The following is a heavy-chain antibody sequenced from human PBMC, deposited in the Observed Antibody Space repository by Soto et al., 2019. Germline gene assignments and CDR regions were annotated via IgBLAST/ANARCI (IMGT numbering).Heavy chain of an antibody. D-gene: IGHD4-17*01. CDR3: ARDPDYGDYVGAFDI. V-gene: IGHV4-4*02. CDR2: IYHSGST. J-gene: IGHJ3*02. Sequence: QVQLQESGPGLVKPSGTLSLTCAVSSGSISSSNWWSWVRQPPGKGLEWIGEIYHSGSTNYNPSLKSRVTISVDKSKIQFSLKLSSVTAADTAVYYCARDPDYGDYVGAFDIWGQGTMVTVSS. CDR1: SGSISSSNW.